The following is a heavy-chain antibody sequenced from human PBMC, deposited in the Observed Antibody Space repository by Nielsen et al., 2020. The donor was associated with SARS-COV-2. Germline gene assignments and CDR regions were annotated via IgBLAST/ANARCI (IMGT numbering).Heavy chain of an antibody. V-gene: IGHV4-31*03. CDR3: ARESSGYDHYNYGMDV. CDR1: GGSISRGGYY. J-gene: IGHJ6*02. D-gene: IGHD5-12*01. Sequence: SATLSLTCTVSGGSISRGGYYWSWIRHHPGKGLEWIGYIYFSGRTCYNPSLKSRVTISVDTSKNQFSLSLRSVTAADTAVYYCARESSGYDHYNYGMDVWGQGTTVTVSS. CDR2: IYFSGRT.